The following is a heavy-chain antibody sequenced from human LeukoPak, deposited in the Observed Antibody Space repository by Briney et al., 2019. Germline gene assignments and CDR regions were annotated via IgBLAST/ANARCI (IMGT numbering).Heavy chain of an antibody. V-gene: IGHV4-34*01. J-gene: IGHJ4*02. CDR3: ARGQSTMVYFDY. CDR2: INHSGST. D-gene: IGHD3-10*01. Sequence: SETLSLTCAVYGGSFSGYYWSWIRQPPGKGLEWIGEINHSGSTNYNPSLKSRVTISVDTSKNPFSLKLSSVTAADTAVYYCARGQSTMVYFDYWGQGTLVTVSS. CDR1: GGSFSGYY.